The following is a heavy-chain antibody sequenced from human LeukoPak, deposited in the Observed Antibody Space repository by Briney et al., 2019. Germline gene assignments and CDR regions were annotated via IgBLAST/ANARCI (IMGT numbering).Heavy chain of an antibody. CDR3: ARGGVIIAAADNWFDP. V-gene: IGHV4-4*07. CDR1: GYSISSGFY. J-gene: IGHJ5*02. Sequence: PSETLSLTCTVSGYSISSGFYWGWIRQPAGKGLEWIGRIYTSGSTNYNPSLKSRVTMSVDTSKNQFSLKLSSVTAADTAVYYCARGGVIIAAADNWFDPWGQGTLVTVSS. D-gene: IGHD6-13*01. CDR2: IYTSGST.